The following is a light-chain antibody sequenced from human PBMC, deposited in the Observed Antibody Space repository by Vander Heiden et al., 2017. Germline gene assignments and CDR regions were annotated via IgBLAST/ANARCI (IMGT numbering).Light chain of an antibody. Sequence: QSVLTQPPSVSGAPGQRVTISCTGSRSNSGAGFDVHWYQQLPGAAPKLLIYGKSNRPSGVPDRFSDSKSDTSASLAITGLQAEDEADYYCQSYDSSLSAWVFGGGTKLTV. CDR1: RSNSGAGFD. V-gene: IGLV1-40*01. J-gene: IGLJ2*01. CDR2: GKS. CDR3: QSYDSSLSAWV.